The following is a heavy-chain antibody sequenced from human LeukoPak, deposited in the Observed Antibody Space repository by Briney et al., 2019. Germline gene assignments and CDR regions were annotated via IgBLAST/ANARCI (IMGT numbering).Heavy chain of an antibody. D-gene: IGHD6-13*01. CDR2: ISSSSYI. CDR1: GFTFTNYA. Sequence: GGSLRLSCAASGFTFTNYAMSWVRQAPGKGLEWVSSISSSSYIYYADSVKGRFTISRDNAKNSLYLQMNSLRAEDTAVYYCAREGYSSSWSFVMSARYYYMDVWGKGTTVTISS. V-gene: IGHV3-69-1*01. J-gene: IGHJ6*03. CDR3: AREGYSSSWSFVMSARYYYMDV.